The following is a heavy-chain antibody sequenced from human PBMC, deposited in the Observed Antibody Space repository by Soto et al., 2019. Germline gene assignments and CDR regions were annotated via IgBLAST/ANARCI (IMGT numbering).Heavy chain of an antibody. Sequence: RGESLKISCKGAGYSFSTYWSGWVRQMPGKGLEWMGIIYPSDSDTRYRPSFQGQVTISADKSISTAYLQWSSLKASDTAMYYCARPINGGYVYWGQGTLVTVSS. CDR2: IYPSDSDT. CDR1: GYSFSTYW. J-gene: IGHJ4*02. CDR3: ARPINGGYVY. D-gene: IGHD5-12*01. V-gene: IGHV5-51*01.